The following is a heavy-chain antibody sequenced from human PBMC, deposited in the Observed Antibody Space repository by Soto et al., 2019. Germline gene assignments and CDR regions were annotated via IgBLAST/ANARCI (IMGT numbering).Heavy chain of an antibody. CDR1: GGTFSSYA. CDR2: IIPIFGTA. J-gene: IGHJ3*02. D-gene: IGHD3-10*01. V-gene: IGHV1-69*13. Sequence: ASVKVSCKASGGTFSSYAISWVRQAPGQGLEWMGGIIPIFGTANYAQKFQGRVTITADESTSTAYMELSSLRSEDTAVYYCARALGRAGNAFDIWGQGTMVTVSS. CDR3: ARALGRAGNAFDI.